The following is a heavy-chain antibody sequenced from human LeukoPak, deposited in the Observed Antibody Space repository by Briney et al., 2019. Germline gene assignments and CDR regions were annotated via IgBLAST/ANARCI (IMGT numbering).Heavy chain of an antibody. CDR1: GFTFSSYG. D-gene: IGHD6-19*01. J-gene: IGHJ6*03. V-gene: IGHV3-33*01. CDR2: IWYDGSNK. Sequence: GGSLRPSCAASGFTFSSYGMHWVRQAPGKGLEWVAVIWYDGSNKYYADSVKGRFTISRDNSKNTLYLQMNSLRAEDTAVYYCARDRRGWQNYYMDVWGKGTTVTVSS. CDR3: ARDRRGWQNYYMDV.